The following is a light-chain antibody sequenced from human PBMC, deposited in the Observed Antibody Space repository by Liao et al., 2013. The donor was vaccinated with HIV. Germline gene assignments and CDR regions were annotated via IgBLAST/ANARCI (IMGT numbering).Light chain of an antibody. Sequence: SYELTQPPSVSVAPGKTARITCGGNNIGSKSVHWYQQKPGQAPIIVMFFDSERPSGIPERFSGSKSRNTATLSISGVGAGDEADYFCQVWDGSSNYWIFGGGTKLTVL. J-gene: IGLJ3*02. CDR3: QVWDGSSNYWI. CDR1: NIGSKS. V-gene: IGLV3-21*04. CDR2: FDS.